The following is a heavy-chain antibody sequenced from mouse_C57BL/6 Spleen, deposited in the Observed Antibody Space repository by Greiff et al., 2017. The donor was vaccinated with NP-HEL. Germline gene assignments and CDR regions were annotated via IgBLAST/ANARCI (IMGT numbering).Heavy chain of an antibody. CDR2: ISYDGSN. Sequence: VQLKESGPGLVKPSQSLSLTCSVTGYSITSGYYWNWIRQFPGNKLEWMGYISYDGSNNYNPSLKNRISITRDTSKNQFFLKLNSVTTEDTATYYCARGGNDGYYDWYFDVWGTGTTVTVSS. V-gene: IGHV3-6*01. D-gene: IGHD2-3*01. CDR1: GYSITSGYY. J-gene: IGHJ1*03. CDR3: ARGGNDGYYDWYFDV.